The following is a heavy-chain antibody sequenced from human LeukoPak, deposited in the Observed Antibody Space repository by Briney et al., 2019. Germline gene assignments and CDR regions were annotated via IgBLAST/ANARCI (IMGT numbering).Heavy chain of an antibody. V-gene: IGHV4-59*01. J-gene: IGHJ6*02. CDR3: ARGYDIDV. CDR2: IYYTGTT. Sequence: SETLSLTCTVSGGSISSYYWSWIRQPPGKALEWIGYIYYTGTTKYNPSLKSRATISLDTSKNQFSLKLTSVTAADTALFFCARGYDIDVWGQGTTVTVSS. CDR1: GGSISSYY.